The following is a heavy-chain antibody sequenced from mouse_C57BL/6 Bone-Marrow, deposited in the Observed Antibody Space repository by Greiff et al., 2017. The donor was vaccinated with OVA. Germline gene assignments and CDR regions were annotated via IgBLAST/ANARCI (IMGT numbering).Heavy chain of an antibody. CDR3: AIGDYDAGVYAMDY. D-gene: IGHD2-4*01. J-gene: IGHJ4*01. CDR2: IHPSDSDT. V-gene: IGHV1-74*01. Sequence: VQLQQPGAELVKPGASVKVSCKASGYTFTSYWMHWVKQRPGQGLEWIGRIHPSDSDTNYNQKFKGKATLTVDKSSSTAYVQLSSLTSEDSAVYYCAIGDYDAGVYAMDYWGQGTSVTVSS. CDR1: GYTFTSYW.